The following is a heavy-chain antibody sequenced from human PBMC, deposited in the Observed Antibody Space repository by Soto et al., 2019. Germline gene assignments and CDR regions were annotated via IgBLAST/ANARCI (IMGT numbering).Heavy chain of an antibody. CDR2: VSSRFEKT. CDR3: ATQSPDYANRAFDY. V-gene: IGHV1-3*01. Sequence: ASVKVSCKAPGYTFTKYDIQWVRQSPGQRLEWVGCVSSRFEKTSSSQKFQGRLSIAWDTAAGTAYMELSSLTSEDTAVYYCATQSPDYANRAFDYWGQGTLVTVSS. J-gene: IGHJ4*02. D-gene: IGHD4-17*01. CDR1: GYTFTKYD.